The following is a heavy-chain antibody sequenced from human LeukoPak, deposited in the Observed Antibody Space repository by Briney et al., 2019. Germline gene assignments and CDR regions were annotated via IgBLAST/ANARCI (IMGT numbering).Heavy chain of an antibody. CDR1: GFTFSSYA. V-gene: IGHV3-23*01. J-gene: IGHJ5*02. CDR2: ISGSGGST. CDR3: ARDSFLGMGNP. Sequence: GGSLRLSCAASGFTFSSYAMSWVRQAPGKGLEWVSAISGSGGSTYYADSVKGRFTISRDNSKNTLYLQMNSLRDDDTAMYFCARDSFLGMGNPWGQGTLVTVSS. D-gene: IGHD1-14*01.